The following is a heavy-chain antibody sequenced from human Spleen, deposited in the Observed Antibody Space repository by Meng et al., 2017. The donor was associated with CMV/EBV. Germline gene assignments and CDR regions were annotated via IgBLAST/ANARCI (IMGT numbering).Heavy chain of an antibody. CDR1: GTFESNS. D-gene: IGHD2-2*01. V-gene: IGHV1-69*05. CDR3: ARHEGGACSTTTCPLRQ. J-gene: IGHJ4*02. CDR2: ITPIFGNV. Sequence: GTFESNSVSWVRQAPGRGLERMERITPIFGNVHNAQTLRGRVTITMDESRTTVYMQLSSLTSEDAAVYYCARHEGGACSTTTCPLRQWGRGTLVTVSS.